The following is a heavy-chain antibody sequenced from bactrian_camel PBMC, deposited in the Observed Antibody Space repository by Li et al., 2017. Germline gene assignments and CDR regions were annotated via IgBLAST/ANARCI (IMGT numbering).Heavy chain of an antibody. D-gene: IGHD1*01. Sequence: QVQLVESGGGLVQPGGSLRLSCAASGFTFSSYWVYWVRQAPGKGLEWVSGIVSGGSMTYYADSVKDRFTISSDNAKNTLYLQLNSLKTEDTAMYYCAKDWSWIFLGYLEVWGQGTQVTVS. V-gene: IGHV3S1*01. CDR2: IVSGGSMT. J-gene: IGHJ2*01. CDR1: GFTFSSYW. CDR3: AKDWSWIFLGYLEV.